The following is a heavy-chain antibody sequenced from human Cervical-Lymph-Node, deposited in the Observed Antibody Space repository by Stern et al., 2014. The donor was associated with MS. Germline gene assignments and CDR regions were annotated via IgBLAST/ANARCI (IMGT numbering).Heavy chain of an antibody. V-gene: IGHV3-30-3*01. J-gene: IGHJ4*02. D-gene: IGHD5-18*01. CDR2: ISYHGRDK. Sequence: VQLVQSGGDVVQPGRSLRLACEVSGFTFSRYAIHWVRQAPGKGLEWVAFISYHGRDKDYAESVRGRFSISRDNSKNTVFLHMDSLGPQDTAIYYCTRQDQQLVTLDYWGQGTLVSVSS. CDR1: GFTFSRYA. CDR3: TRQDQQLVTLDY.